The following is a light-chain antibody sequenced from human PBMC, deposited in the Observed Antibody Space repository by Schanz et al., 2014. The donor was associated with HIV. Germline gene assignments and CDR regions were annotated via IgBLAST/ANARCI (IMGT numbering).Light chain of an antibody. CDR3: AAWDDSLSSIL. J-gene: IGLJ3*02. V-gene: IGLV1-47*01. CDR1: SSNIGSNY. CDR2: RDD. Sequence: QSVLTQPPSVSGAPGQRVTISCTGSSSNIGSNYVFWYRQLPGAAPKLLIYRDDQRPSGVPDRFSGSKSGTSASLAISGLRSEDEADYYCAAWDDSLSSILFGGGTKLTVL.